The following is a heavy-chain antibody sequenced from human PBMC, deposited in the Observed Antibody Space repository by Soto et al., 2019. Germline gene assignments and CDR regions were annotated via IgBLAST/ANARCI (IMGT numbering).Heavy chain of an antibody. Sequence: EVQLVESGGGLVKPGGSLRLSCAASGFTFTRYSMNWVRQAPGKGLEGVSSISSTTNYIYDGDSMKGRFTISRDNAKNALYLEINSLRAEDTAVYYCAIESEDLASNFDYWGQGTLVTVSS. J-gene: IGHJ4*02. V-gene: IGHV3-21*06. CDR3: AIESEDLASNFDY. CDR1: GFTFTRYS. CDR2: ISSTTNYI.